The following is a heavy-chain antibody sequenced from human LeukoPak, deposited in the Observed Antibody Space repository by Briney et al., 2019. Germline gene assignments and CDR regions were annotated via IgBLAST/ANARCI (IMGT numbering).Heavy chain of an antibody. D-gene: IGHD2-2*01. J-gene: IGHJ4*02. Sequence: SESLSLTCTVSGGSISSGSYYWSWIRQPAGKGLEWIGRIYTSGSTNYNPSLKSRVTISVDTSKNQFSLKLSSVTAADTAVYYCARDSPYCSSTSCYYFDYWGQGTLVTVSS. CDR1: GGSISSGSYY. CDR2: IYTSGST. CDR3: ARDSPYCSSTSCYYFDY. V-gene: IGHV4-61*02.